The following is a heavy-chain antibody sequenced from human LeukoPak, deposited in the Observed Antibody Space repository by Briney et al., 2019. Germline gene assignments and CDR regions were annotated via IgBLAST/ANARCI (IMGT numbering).Heavy chain of an antibody. CDR3: TRARMVTFFDT. Sequence: PSETLSLTCSVSGGSFSSYFWNWIRQPPGKGLEWIGSVYYTGKTYYSPSLRSRVAISMDTSRIQFSLNLTSVTAADTATYYCTRARMVTFFDTWGQGKLVAVSS. V-gene: IGHV4-59*01. CDR1: GGSFSSYF. CDR2: VYYTGKT. D-gene: IGHD3-3*02. J-gene: IGHJ4*02.